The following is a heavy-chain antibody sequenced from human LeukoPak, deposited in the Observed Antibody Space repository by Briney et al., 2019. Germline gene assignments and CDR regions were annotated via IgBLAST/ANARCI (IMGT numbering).Heavy chain of an antibody. D-gene: IGHD5-24*01. CDR1: GGSISSSSYY. CDR3: ARRVVTMGDAFDI. CDR2: IYYSGST. Sequence: SETLSLTCTVSGGSISSSSYYWGWIRQPPGKGLEWIGSIYYSGSTYYNPSLKSRVTISVDTSKNQFSLKLSSVTAADTAVYYCARRVVTMGDAFDIWGQGTMVTVSS. V-gene: IGHV4-39*01. J-gene: IGHJ3*02.